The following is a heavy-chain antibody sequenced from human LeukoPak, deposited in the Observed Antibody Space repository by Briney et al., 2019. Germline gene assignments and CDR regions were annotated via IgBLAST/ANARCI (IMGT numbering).Heavy chain of an antibody. CDR2: ISSNGGST. CDR1: GFTFSGYA. V-gene: IGHV3-64*01. Sequence: GGSLRLSCAASGFTFSGYAMHWVHQAPGKGLEYVSAISSNGGSTYYANSAKGRFTISRDNSKNTLYLQMGSLRAEDMAVYYCARVSGSGSLLNWGQGTLVTVSS. D-gene: IGHD3-10*01. CDR3: ARVSGSGSLLN. J-gene: IGHJ4*02.